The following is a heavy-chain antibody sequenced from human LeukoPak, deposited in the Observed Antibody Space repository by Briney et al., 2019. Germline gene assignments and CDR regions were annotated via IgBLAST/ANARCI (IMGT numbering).Heavy chain of an antibody. CDR1: GYTFTDY. V-gene: IGHV1-2*02. J-gene: IGHJ3*01. D-gene: IGHD2-8*02. CDR3: ARASPGGAFEV. Sequence: ASVKVSCKAPGYTFTDYMHWVRQAPGQGLEWMGWINPKSGATNHAEKFQGRVTMTSDTSISTAYMELSSLKSDDTAVYYCARASPGGAFEVWGQGTIVTVSS. CDR2: INPKSGAT.